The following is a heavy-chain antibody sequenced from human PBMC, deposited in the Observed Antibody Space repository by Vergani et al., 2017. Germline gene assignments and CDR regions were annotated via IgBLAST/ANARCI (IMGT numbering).Heavy chain of an antibody. Sequence: QVQLVQSGAEVKKPGASVKVSCKASGYTFTSYGISWVRQAPGQGLEWMGWISAYNGNTNYAQKLQGRVTMTTDTSTSTAYMELRSLRSDDTAVYYCARDIGRIVGATNRRDAFDIWGQGTMVTVSS. CDR3: ARDIGRIVGATNRRDAFDI. D-gene: IGHD1-26*01. V-gene: IGHV1-18*01. CDR1: GYTFTSYG. CDR2: ISAYNGNT. J-gene: IGHJ3*02.